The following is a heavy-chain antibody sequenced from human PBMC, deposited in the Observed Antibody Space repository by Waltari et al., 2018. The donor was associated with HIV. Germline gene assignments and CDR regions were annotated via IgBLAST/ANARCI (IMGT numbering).Heavy chain of an antibody. CDR2: IYYSGST. CDR3: ARHPRLDYGDSQGSY. D-gene: IGHD4-17*01. CDR1: GGSISSSSYY. V-gene: IGHV4-39*01. J-gene: IGHJ4*02. Sequence: QLQLQESGPGLVKPSETLSLTCTVSGGSISSSSYYWGWIRQPPGKGLEWIGSIYYSGSTYYHPSLKSRVTISLDTSKNQFSLKLSSVTAADTAVYYCARHPRLDYGDSQGSYWGQGTLVTVSS.